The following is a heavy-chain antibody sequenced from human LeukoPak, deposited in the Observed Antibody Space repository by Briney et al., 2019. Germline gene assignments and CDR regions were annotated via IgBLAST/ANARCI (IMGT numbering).Heavy chain of an antibody. J-gene: IGHJ4*02. Sequence: SETLSLTCAVSGYSMSSGYYWGWIRQPPGKGLEWIGSIYHSGSTYYNPSLKSRVTISVDTSKNQFSLRLSSVPAADTAVYHCARGTGGYYANFDYWGQGTLVTVSS. D-gene: IGHD3-10*01. CDR1: GYSMSSGYY. CDR2: IYHSGST. CDR3: ARGTGGYYANFDY. V-gene: IGHV4-38-2*01.